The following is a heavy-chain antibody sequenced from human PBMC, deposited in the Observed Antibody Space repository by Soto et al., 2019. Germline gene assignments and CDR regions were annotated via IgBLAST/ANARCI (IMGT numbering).Heavy chain of an antibody. V-gene: IGHV1-69*06. CDR2: IIPIFGTA. CDR3: ARGADFGVVIKGRFDY. CDR1: GGTFSSYA. Sequence: QVQLVQSGAEVKKPGSSVKVSCKASGGTFSSYAISWVRQAPGQGLEWMGGIIPIFGTANYVQKFQGRVTITADKSTSTAYMELSSLRSEDTAVYYCARGADFGVVIKGRFDYWGQGTLVTVSS. J-gene: IGHJ4*02. D-gene: IGHD3-3*01.